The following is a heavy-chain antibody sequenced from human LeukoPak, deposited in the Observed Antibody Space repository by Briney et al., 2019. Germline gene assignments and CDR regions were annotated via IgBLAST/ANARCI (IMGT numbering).Heavy chain of an antibody. CDR3: ARARCSRTGCYSNFDY. CDR2: INHSGST. Sequence: NPSETLSLTCAVYGGSFSGYYWSWIRQSPGKGLEYIGEINHSGSTNYNPSLKSRTTISVDTPKNQFSLKLISVTAADTAVYYCARARCSRTGCYSNFDYWGQGTLVTVSS. CDR1: GGSFSGYY. D-gene: IGHD2-2*01. J-gene: IGHJ4*02. V-gene: IGHV4-34*01.